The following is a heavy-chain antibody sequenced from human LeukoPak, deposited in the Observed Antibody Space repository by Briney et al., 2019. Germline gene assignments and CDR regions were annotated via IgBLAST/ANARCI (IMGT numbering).Heavy chain of an antibody. CDR2: MNPNSGNT. V-gene: IGHV1-8*01. J-gene: IGHJ4*02. CDR1: GYTFTSYD. CDR3: ARDTAAAAEEGY. Sequence: ASVKVSCKASGYTFTSYDINWVRQATGQGLEWMGWMNPNSGNTGYAQKFQGRVTMTRNTSISTAYMELSSLRSEDTAVYYCARDTAAAAEEGYWGQGTLVTVSS. D-gene: IGHD6-13*01.